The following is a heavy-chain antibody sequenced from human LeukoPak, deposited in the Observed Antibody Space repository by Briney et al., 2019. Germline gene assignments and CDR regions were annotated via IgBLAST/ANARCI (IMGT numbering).Heavy chain of an antibody. CDR3: ARGSGVNSYYFDY. CDR1: GYTFTSYD. CDR2: MNLNSGNT. V-gene: IGHV1-8*01. D-gene: IGHD4-23*01. Sequence: GASVKVSCKASGYTFTSYDINWARQATGQGLECMGWMNLNSGNTGYAEQFQGRVTMTRNTSISTAYMELSSLRSEDTAVYYCARGSGVNSYYFDYWGQGTLVTVSS. J-gene: IGHJ4*02.